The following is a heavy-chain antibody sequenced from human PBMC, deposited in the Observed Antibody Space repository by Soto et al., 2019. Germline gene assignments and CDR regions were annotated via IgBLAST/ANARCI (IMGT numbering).Heavy chain of an antibody. Sequence: SETLSLTCAVYNGSFSGYYWSWIRQPPGKGLEWIGEINHSGSTNYKSSLKSRVTISRDTSKNQFSLKMTSVTAADTAVYYCVRRPYYDNSGSLPNWFDPGGQGTLVTVSS. CDR1: NGSFSGYY. V-gene: IGHV4-34*01. D-gene: IGHD3-22*01. CDR3: VRRPYYDNSGSLPNWFDP. CDR2: INHSGST. J-gene: IGHJ5*02.